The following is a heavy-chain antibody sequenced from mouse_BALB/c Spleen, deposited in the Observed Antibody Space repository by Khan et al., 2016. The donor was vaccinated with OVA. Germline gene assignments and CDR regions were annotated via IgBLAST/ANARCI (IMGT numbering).Heavy chain of an antibody. CDR2: ISNSGNT. V-gene: IGHV3-2*02. CDR3: ASELGRYYAMDY. Sequence: EVQLQESGPGLVKPSQSLSLTCTVTGYSITSDYAWNWIRQFPGNKLEWMGYISNSGNTNYNPSLKSRISITRDTSKNKFFLQLNSVTTEDTATYYCASELGRYYAMDYWGQGTSVTVSS. CDR1: GYSITSDYA. J-gene: IGHJ4*01. D-gene: IGHD4-1*01.